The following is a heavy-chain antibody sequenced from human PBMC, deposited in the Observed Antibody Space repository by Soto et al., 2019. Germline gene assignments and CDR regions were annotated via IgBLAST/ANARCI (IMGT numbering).Heavy chain of an antibody. CDR1: GYTFTSYD. V-gene: IGHV1-8*01. J-gene: IGHJ6*02. D-gene: IGHD5-18*01. CDR2: LNPNSGNT. CDR3: GRRVDTAMVTTHYYDGMDV. Sequence: QVQLVQSGAEVKKPGASVKVSCKASGYTFTSYDINWVRQATGQGLEWMGWLNPNSGNTGYAQKFQGRVTMTRNTSRSQAYRELSSLRSEGTAVYYCGRRVDTAMVTTHYYDGMDVWGRGTTLTV.